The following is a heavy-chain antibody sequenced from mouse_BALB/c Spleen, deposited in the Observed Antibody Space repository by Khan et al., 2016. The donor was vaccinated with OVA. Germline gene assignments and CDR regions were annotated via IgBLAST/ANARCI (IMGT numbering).Heavy chain of an antibody. CDR2: IDPFSGDT. CDR1: GYSFTTYY. V-gene: IGHV1S135*01. CDR3: TRHGYVAGFTY. J-gene: IGHJ3*01. D-gene: IGHD2-2*01. Sequence: EVKRQEAGPELMKPGTSVKLSCKASGYSFTTYYIHWVMQSHGKSLEWIGYIDPFSGDTTFNQKFKGKATLTVDKSSSTAYIHLSNLTSEDSAIYYCTRHGYVAGFTYWGQGTLVTVSA.